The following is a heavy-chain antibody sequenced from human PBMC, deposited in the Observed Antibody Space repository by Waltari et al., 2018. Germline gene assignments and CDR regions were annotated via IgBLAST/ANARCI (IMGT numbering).Heavy chain of an antibody. CDR1: GFSVSDNY. J-gene: IGHJ3*02. Sequence: EEQLVESGGGVIQIGGSLRLSCEGSGFSVSDNYMNWVRQGPGKGLEWVATIERDGKTDYADSVKGRFATSRGSSRDTVYFEMNSLRPDDTAVYYCASTLHLDGWLDGFDIWGQGTVVTVSS. D-gene: IGHD1-1*01. CDR2: IERDGKT. CDR3: ASTLHLDGWLDGFDI. V-gene: IGHV3-53*01.